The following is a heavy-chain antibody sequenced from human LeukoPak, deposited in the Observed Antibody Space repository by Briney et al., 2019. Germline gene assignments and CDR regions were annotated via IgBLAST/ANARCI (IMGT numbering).Heavy chain of an antibody. J-gene: IGHJ6*03. CDR1: GFTFSSYD. Sequence: GGSLRLSCVASGFTFSSYDMNWVRQAPGKGLEWVSYITTSGSTKYYADSVKGRVAISRDDAKNSLDLQMNSLRAEDTAVYYCARARGDSYYYYYMDVWGKGTTVTVSS. CDR3: ARARGDSYYYYYMDV. CDR2: ITTSGSTK. V-gene: IGHV3-48*03. D-gene: IGHD2-21*02.